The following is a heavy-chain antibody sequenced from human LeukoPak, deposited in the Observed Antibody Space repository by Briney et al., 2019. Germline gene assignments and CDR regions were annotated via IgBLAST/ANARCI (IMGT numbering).Heavy chain of an antibody. CDR3: ARDTRAGYSSSWYLN. CDR1: GFTVSSNY. Sequence: GGSLRLSCAASGFTVSSNYMSWVRQAPGKGLEWVSYISSSSSTIYYADSVKGRFTISRDNAKNSLYLQMNSLRAEDTAVYYCARDTRAGYSSSWYLNWGQGTLVTVSS. CDR2: ISSSSSTI. V-gene: IGHV3-48*01. J-gene: IGHJ4*02. D-gene: IGHD6-13*01.